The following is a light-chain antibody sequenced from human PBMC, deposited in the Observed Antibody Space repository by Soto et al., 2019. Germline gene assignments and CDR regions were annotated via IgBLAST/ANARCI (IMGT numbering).Light chain of an antibody. J-gene: IGLJ2*01. CDR2: DVN. Sequence: QSVLTQPASVSGSPGQSIVISCTGTTSDIGGYNFVSWYQQHPGKAPKLMIFDVNHRPSGVSNRFSGSKSGNTASLTISGLLAEDEADYYCCSYSAGSNIVLFGGGTKLTVL. V-gene: IGLV2-14*03. CDR1: TSDIGGYNF. CDR3: CSYSAGSNIVL.